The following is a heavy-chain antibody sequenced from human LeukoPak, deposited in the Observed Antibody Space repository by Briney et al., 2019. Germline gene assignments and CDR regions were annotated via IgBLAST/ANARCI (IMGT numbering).Heavy chain of an antibody. CDR3: AKNRGVTLRAWYFDY. CDR2: ISGSGAST. CDR1: GFTFSSYA. D-gene: IGHD3-10*01. Sequence: PGGSLGVSCAASGFTFSSYAMTWVRQAPGKGLEWVSAISGSGASTYYADSVKGRFTISRDNSKNTLYLQMNSLRAEDTALYYCAKNRGVTLRAWYFDYWGQGTLVTVSS. V-gene: IGHV3-23*01. J-gene: IGHJ4*02.